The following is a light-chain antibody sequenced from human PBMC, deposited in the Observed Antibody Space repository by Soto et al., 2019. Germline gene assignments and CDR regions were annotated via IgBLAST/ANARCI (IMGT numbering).Light chain of an antibody. J-gene: IGKJ1*01. V-gene: IGKV3-15*01. CDR1: QSVGTN. Sequence: IVMTQSPATLSVSPGERASLSCRASQSVGTNLAWYRQKPGQAPRLLIHGTSTRATGIPARFSGSGSGTEFTLTISSLQSEDFAVYYCQHQSSWPRTFGQGTKVEFK. CDR2: GTS. CDR3: QHQSSWPRT.